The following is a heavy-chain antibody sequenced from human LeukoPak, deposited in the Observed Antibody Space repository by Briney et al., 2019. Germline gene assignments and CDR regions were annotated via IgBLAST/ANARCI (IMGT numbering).Heavy chain of an antibody. CDR1: GFTFSNYA. CDR2: ITASGTDT. J-gene: IGHJ4*02. Sequence: GGSLRLSCAASGFTFSNYAMSWVRQAPGKGLEWVSTITASGTDTFYADSVKGRFTISRDNSKNTLSLQMNSLRAEDTAVYYCARDLIAVAASFDYWGQGTLVTVSS. V-gene: IGHV3-23*01. CDR3: ARDLIAVAASFDY. D-gene: IGHD6-19*01.